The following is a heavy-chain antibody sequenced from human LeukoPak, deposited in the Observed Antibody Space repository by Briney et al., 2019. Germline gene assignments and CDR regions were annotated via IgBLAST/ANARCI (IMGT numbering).Heavy chain of an antibody. CDR2: ISSGSTYI. V-gene: IGHV3-21*01. CDR3: ARGIAIGAAGTEDY. Sequence: GGSLRLSCAASGFTFSSYSMNWVRQAPGKGLEWASSISSGSTYIYYADSVKGRFTISRDNAKNSLYLQMNGLRAEDTAVYYCARGIAIGAAGTEDYWGQGTLVTVSS. CDR1: GFTFSSYS. D-gene: IGHD6-13*01. J-gene: IGHJ4*02.